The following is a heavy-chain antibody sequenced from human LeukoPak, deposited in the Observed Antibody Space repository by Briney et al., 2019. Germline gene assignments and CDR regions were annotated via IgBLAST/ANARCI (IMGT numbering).Heavy chain of an antibody. D-gene: IGHD3-3*01. Sequence: ASVKVSCKASGYTFTAYYMHWVRQAPGQGLEWMGWINPHSGGTNYAQKFQGRVTMTRDTSISTAYMELSRLGFDDTAVYYCARDGVADYWGQGTLVIVSS. CDR3: ARDGVADY. CDR1: GYTFTAYY. V-gene: IGHV1-2*02. CDR2: INPHSGGT. J-gene: IGHJ4*02.